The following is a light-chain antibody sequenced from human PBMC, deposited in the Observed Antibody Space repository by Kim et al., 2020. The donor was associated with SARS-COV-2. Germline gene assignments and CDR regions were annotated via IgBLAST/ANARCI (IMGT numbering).Light chain of an antibody. Sequence: VGAKVNIACRASQSIVVWLVWYQQKPGKAPKLVIYKAASLESGVPSRFSGSGSGTEFTLTISSLHPEDLGTYFCQQYSNYPLTFGGGTKVDIK. J-gene: IGKJ4*01. CDR3: QQYSNYPLT. CDR2: KAA. CDR1: QSIVVW. V-gene: IGKV1-5*03.